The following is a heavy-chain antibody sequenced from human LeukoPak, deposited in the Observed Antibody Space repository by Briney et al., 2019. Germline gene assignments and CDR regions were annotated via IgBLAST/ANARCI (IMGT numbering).Heavy chain of an antibody. V-gene: IGHV1-69*05. D-gene: IGHD1-26*01. J-gene: IGHJ4*02. CDR3: ARAGGSVGATTWYYFDY. CDR2: IIPIFGTA. CDR1: GGTFGSYA. Sequence: GASVKVSCKASGGTFGSYAISWVRQAPGQGLEWMGGIIPIFGTANYAQKFQGRVTITTDESTSTAYMELSSLRSEDTAVYYCARAGGSVGATTWYYFDYWGQGTLVTVSS.